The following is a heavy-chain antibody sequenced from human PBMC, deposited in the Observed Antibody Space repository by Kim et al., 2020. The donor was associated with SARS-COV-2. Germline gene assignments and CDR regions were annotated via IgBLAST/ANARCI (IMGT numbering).Heavy chain of an antibody. CDR2: SSNGGRT. CDR3: ATDYH. J-gene: IGHJ5*02. D-gene: IGHD2-21*01. Sequence: SSNGGRTYYANSVKGRFTSSRDNSKNTLYLQMGSLRAEDMAVYYCATDYHWGQGTLVTVSS. V-gene: IGHV3-64*01.